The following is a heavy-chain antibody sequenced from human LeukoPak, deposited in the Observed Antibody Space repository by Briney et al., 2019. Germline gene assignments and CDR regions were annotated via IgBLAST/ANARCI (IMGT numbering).Heavy chain of an antibody. V-gene: IGHV3-21*01. CDR2: ISSSSSYI. D-gene: IGHD5-18*01. Sequence: GGSLRLSCAASGFTFSSYSMNWVRQAPGKGLEWVSSISSSSSYIYYADSVKGRFTISRDNAKNSLYLQMNSLRVEDTAVYYCAREGQLWLLRAFDIWGQGTMVTVSS. J-gene: IGHJ3*02. CDR1: GFTFSSYS. CDR3: AREGQLWLLRAFDI.